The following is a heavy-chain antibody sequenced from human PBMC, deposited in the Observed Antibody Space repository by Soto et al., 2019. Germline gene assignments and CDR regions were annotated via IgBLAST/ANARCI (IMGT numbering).Heavy chain of an antibody. CDR3: ARAGGTIFGVVIANWFDP. V-gene: IGHV4-30-4*01. Sequence: PSETLSLTCTVSGGSISSGDYYWSWIRQPPGKGLEWIGYIYYSGSTYYNPSLKSRVTISVDTSKNQFSLKLSSVTAADTAVYYCARAGGTIFGVVIANWFDPWGQGTLVTVSS. CDR1: GGSISSGDYY. D-gene: IGHD3-3*01. CDR2: IYYSGST. J-gene: IGHJ5*02.